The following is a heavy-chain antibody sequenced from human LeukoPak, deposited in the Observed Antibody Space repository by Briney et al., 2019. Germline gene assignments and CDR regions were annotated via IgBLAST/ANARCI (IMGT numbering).Heavy chain of an antibody. Sequence: PSETLCLTCAVYGGSFSGYYRSWIRQPPGKGLEWIGEINHSGSTNYNPSLKSRVTISVDTSKNQFSLKLSSVTAADTAVYYCARTSIVGADFDYWGQGTLVTVSS. D-gene: IGHD1-26*01. CDR2: INHSGST. CDR3: ARTSIVGADFDY. J-gene: IGHJ4*02. V-gene: IGHV4-34*01. CDR1: GGSFSGYY.